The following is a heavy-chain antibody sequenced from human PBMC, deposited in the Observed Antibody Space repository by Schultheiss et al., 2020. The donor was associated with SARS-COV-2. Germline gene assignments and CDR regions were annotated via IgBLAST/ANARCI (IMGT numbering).Heavy chain of an antibody. CDR1: GGSISSGGYY. CDR3: ARNQYQLSYPFWFDP. V-gene: IGHV4-61*05. Sequence: SETLSLTCTVSGGSISSGGYYWSWIRQPPGKGLEWIGSLLWSGSTYYNPYLKSRVTISVDKSKNQFSLKLSSVTAADTAVYYCARNQYQLSYPFWFDPWGQGTLVTVSS. J-gene: IGHJ5*02. D-gene: IGHD2-2*01. CDR2: LLWSGST.